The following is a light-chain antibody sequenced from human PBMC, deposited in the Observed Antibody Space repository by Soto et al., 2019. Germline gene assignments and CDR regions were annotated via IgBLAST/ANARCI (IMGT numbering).Light chain of an antibody. CDR2: GAS. J-gene: IGKJ2*01. V-gene: IGKV3-15*01. CDR3: KQYNIWPPLYT. CDR1: QTVSDN. Sequence: EIVLTQSPAILSASPGERATLSCRASQTVSDNLAWYQQKPGQSPRLLIYGASTRATDIPGRFSGSESGTEFTLTISILQSEDFAVYYCKQYNIWPPLYTFGQGTKL.